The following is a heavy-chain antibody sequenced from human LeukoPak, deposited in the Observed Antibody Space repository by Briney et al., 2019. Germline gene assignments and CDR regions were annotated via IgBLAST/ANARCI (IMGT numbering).Heavy chain of an antibody. CDR3: ARGPVPNWFDP. CDR2: IYYSGST. CDR1: GGSVSSSSYY. Sequence: SETLSLTCTVSGGSVSSSSYYWGWIRQPPGKGLEWIGNIYYSGSTYYNPSLKSRVTISVDTSKNQFSLKLSSVTAADTAVYYCARGPVPNWFDPWGQGTLVTVSS. V-gene: IGHV4-39*07. J-gene: IGHJ5*02.